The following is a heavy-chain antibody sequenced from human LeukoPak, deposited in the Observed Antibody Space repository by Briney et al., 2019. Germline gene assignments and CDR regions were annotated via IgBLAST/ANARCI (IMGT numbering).Heavy chain of an antibody. V-gene: IGHV4-39*01. CDR2: IYYSGST. J-gene: IGHJ4*02. Sequence: SETLSLTCTVSGGSISSSSYYWGWIRQPPGKGLKWIGSIYYSGSTYYNPSLKSRVTISVDTSKNQFSLKLSSVTAADTAVYYCARQEYSRLRYWGQGTLVTVSS. CDR1: GGSISSSSYY. CDR3: ARQEYSRLRY. D-gene: IGHD6-6*01.